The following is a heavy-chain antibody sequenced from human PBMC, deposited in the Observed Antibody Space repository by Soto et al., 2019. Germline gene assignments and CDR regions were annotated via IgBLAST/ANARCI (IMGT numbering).Heavy chain of an antibody. CDR2: IYYSGST. CDR1: GGSISSSSYY. V-gene: IGHV4-39*01. D-gene: IGHD6-13*01. CDR3: ASRRSSSWLNYYYYYGMDV. J-gene: IGHJ6*02. Sequence: KTSETLSLTCTVSGGSISSSSYYWGWIRQPPGKGLEWIGSIYYSGSTYYNPSLKSRVTISVDTSKNQFSLKLSSVTAADTAVYYCASRRSSSWLNYYYYYGMDVWGQGTTVTVSS.